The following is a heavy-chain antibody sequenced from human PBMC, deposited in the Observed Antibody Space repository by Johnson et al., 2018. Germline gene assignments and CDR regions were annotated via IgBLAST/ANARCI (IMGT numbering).Heavy chain of an antibody. CDR1: GFIFSKDA. Sequence: VQLVQSGGGLVQPGGSLGLSCAASGFIFSKDAMSWVRQAPGKGLEWVSAISGSGGTTYYADSVKCRVTVSRDNSKNTLYLQVSSLRGEDTAVYYCAKQGYSNYWFVQHWGQGTLVTVSA. D-gene: IGHD4-11*01. J-gene: IGHJ1*01. CDR2: ISGSGGTT. CDR3: AKQGYSNYWFVQH. V-gene: IGHV3-23*04.